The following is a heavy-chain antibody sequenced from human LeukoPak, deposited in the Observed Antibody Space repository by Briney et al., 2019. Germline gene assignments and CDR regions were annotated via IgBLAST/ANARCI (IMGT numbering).Heavy chain of an antibody. J-gene: IGHJ4*02. CDR2: IRYDGSNK. V-gene: IGHV3-30*02. CDR1: GFTFSSYG. D-gene: IGHD2-8*02. CDR3: VFILVLDY. Sequence: PGGSLRLSCAASGFTFSSYGMHWVRQAPGKGLEWVAFIRYDGSNKYYADSVKGRFTISRDNSKNTLYLQMNSPRAEDTAVYYCVFILVLDYWGRGTLVTVSS.